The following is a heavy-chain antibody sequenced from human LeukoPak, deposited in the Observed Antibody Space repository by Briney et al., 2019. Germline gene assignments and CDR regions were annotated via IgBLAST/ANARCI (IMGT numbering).Heavy chain of an antibody. J-gene: IGHJ4*02. D-gene: IGHD3-22*01. CDR2: IIPIFGTA. CDR1: GGTFSSYA. CDR3: ATYYYDSSGTFDY. Sequence: SVKVSCKASGGTFSSYAISWVRQAPGQGLEWMGRIIPIFGTANYAQKFQGRVTITTDESTSTAYMELSSLRSEDTAVYYCATYYYDSSGTFDYWGQRTLVTVSS. V-gene: IGHV1-69*05.